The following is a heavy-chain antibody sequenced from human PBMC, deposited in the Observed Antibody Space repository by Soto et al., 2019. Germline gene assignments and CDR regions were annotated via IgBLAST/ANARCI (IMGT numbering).Heavy chain of an antibody. Sequence: PVGSLRLSCAASGFTFSSYAMHCVRHSPGKWLEWVAVISYDGSNKYYADSVKGRFTISRDNSKNTLYLQMNSLRAEDTAVYYCARDRYYDSSGTFAYGGQGTVVPVS. J-gene: IGHJ4*02. CDR1: GFTFSSYA. V-gene: IGHV3-30-3*01. CDR3: ARDRYYDSSGTFAY. D-gene: IGHD3-22*01. CDR2: ISYDGSNK.